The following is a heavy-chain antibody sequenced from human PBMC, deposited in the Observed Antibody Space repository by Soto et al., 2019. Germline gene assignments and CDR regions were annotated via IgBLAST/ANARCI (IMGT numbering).Heavy chain of an antibody. CDR2: IYYSGST. D-gene: IGHD3-10*01. V-gene: IGHV4-31*03. J-gene: IGHJ4*02. Sequence: SETVSLTCTVSGGSISSGGYYWSWIRQHPGKGLEWIGYIYYSGSTYYNPSLKSRVTISVDTSKNQFSLKLSSVTAADTAVYYCARGPGTMAKIDYWGQGTLVTVSS. CDR1: GGSISSGGYY. CDR3: ARGPGTMAKIDY.